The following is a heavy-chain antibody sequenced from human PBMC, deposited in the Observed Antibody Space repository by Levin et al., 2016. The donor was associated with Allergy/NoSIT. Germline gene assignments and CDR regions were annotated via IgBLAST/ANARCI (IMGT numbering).Heavy chain of an antibody. J-gene: IGHJ4*02. D-gene: IGHD3-16*01. CDR3: AKRGGIFDY. Sequence: GESLKISCAASGFTFSSYAMSWVRQAPGKGLEWVSAISGSGGSTYYADSVKGRFTISRDNSKNTLYLQMNSLRAEDTAVYYCAKRGGIFDYWGQGTPVTVSS. CDR2: ISGSGGST. CDR1: GFTFSSYA. V-gene: IGHV3-23*01.